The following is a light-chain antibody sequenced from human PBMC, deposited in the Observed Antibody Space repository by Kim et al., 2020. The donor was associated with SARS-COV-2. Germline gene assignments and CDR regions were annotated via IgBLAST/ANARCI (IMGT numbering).Light chain of an antibody. CDR2: RAS. V-gene: IGKV1-5*03. CDR1: QNVDHW. Sequence: DIQMTQSPSTLSASVGDIVTITCRASQNVDHWLAWYQQKPGKAPTLLIFRASALATGVPPRFSGSGSGTKFTLTISSLQPDDFATYFCQQYSSHSDFTFGQGTKLEI. J-gene: IGKJ2*01. CDR3: QQYSSHSDFT.